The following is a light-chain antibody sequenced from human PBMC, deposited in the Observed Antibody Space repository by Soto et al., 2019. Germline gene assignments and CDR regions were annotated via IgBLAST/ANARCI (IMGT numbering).Light chain of an antibody. CDR2: DAS. J-gene: IGKJ2*01. Sequence: DIQMTPSPSTLSASVGDRVTITCRASQSISSWLAWYQQKPGKAPRLLIYDASSSESGVPSRFSGSGSGTEFTLTISSLKPDDFATYYCQQYNSYSYTFGQGTKLEVK. CDR3: QQYNSYSYT. V-gene: IGKV1-5*01. CDR1: QSISSW.